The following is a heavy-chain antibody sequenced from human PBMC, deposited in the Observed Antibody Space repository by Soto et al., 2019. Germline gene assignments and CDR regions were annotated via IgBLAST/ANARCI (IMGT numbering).Heavy chain of an antibody. CDR3: VVAAQPYYFDY. J-gene: IGHJ4*02. CDR1: GYTFTSYY. D-gene: IGHD2-15*01. Sequence: ASVKVSCKASGYTFTSYYMHWVRQAPGQGLEWMGIINPSGGSTSYAQKFQGRVTMTRDTSTSTVYMELRSLRSEDTAVYYCVVAAQPYYFDYWGQGTLVTVSS. CDR2: INPSGGST. V-gene: IGHV1-46*01.